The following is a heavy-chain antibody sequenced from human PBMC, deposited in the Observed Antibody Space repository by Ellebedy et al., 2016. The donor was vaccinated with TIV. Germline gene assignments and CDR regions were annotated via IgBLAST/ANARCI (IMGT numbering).Heavy chain of an antibody. D-gene: IGHD6-19*01. V-gene: IGHV1-3*01. J-gene: IGHJ5*02. CDR3: ASRSYSSGWYSP. Sequence: AASVKVSCKASGYTFTSYAMHWVRQAPGQRLEWMRWINAGNGNTKYSQKFQGRVTITSDTSASTAYMELSSLRSEDTAAYYCASRSYSSGWYSPWGQGTLVTVSS. CDR2: INAGNGNT. CDR1: GYTFTSYA.